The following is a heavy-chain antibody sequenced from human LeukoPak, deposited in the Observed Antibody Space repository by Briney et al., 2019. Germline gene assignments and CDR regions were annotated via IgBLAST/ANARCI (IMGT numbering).Heavy chain of an antibody. Sequence: GASVKVSCKASGYTFINHWMHWVRQAPGQGLEWVGLINPTGTTTLYAQKFQGRITLTRDMSATTDYMELSSLTSEDTAVYYCAREVKQLLCTYCSGGSCQLPCYYYYYYMDVWGKGTTVTVSS. J-gene: IGHJ6*03. CDR1: GYTFINHW. D-gene: IGHD2-15*01. V-gene: IGHV1-46*01. CDR3: AREVKQLLCTYCSGGSCQLPCYYYYYYMDV. CDR2: INPTGTTT.